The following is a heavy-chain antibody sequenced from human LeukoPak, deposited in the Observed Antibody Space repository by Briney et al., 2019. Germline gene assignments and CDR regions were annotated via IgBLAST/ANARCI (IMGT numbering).Heavy chain of an antibody. CDR3: ASRHDVRTWYGVFDY. CDR2: IFNGGST. V-gene: IGHV4-59*11. CDR1: SGSLNRHY. Sequence: SETLSLSCTVSSGSLNRHYSSSIRQPPGKRLGCSGYIFNGGSTNYNHSLKSRVTMSIDTSRDQFSLRLSCVTAADTAIYYCASRHDVRTWYGVFDYWSQGTLATVSS. J-gene: IGHJ4*02. D-gene: IGHD3-10*01.